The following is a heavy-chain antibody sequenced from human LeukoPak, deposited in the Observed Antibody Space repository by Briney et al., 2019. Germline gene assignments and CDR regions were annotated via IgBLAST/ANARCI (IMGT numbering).Heavy chain of an antibody. Sequence: GGSLRLSCAASGFTVSSNYMSWVRQAPGKGLEWVSSISSSSSYIYYADSVKGRFTISRDNAKNSLHLQMNSLRAEDTAVYYCARDGQTGTTVYWGQGTLVTVSS. J-gene: IGHJ4*02. CDR1: GFTVSSNY. V-gene: IGHV3-21*01. D-gene: IGHD1-7*01. CDR3: ARDGQTGTTVY. CDR2: ISSSSSYI.